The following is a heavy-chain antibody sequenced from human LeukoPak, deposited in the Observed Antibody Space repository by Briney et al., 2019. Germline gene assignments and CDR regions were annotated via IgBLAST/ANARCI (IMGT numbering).Heavy chain of an antibody. CDR2: IYPGDSDT. V-gene: IGHV5-51*01. J-gene: IGHJ4*02. D-gene: IGHD4-17*01. CDR3: ARRVYGDYLDYFDY. Sequence: GESLKISCKGSGYTFSTFWIGWVRQMPGKGLEWMGIIYPGDSDTRYSPSFQGQVTISADKSISTAYLQWSSLKASDTAMYYCARRVYGDYLDYFDYWGQGTLITVSS. CDR1: GYTFSTFW.